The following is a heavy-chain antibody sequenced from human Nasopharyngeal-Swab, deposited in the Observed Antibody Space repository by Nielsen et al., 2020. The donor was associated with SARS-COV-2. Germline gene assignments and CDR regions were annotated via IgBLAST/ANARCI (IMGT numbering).Heavy chain of an antibody. Sequence: GESLKISCAASGFTFSRYNMKWVRQAPGKGLEWVSSISSSSTFIYYADSVKGRFTISIDNAKTSLYLQMNSLRAEDTAVYYCARDLSKDDNWFGPWGQGTLVTVSS. CDR1: GFTFSRYN. V-gene: IGHV3-21*06. CDR2: ISSSSTFI. CDR3: ARDLSKDDNWFGP. J-gene: IGHJ5*02.